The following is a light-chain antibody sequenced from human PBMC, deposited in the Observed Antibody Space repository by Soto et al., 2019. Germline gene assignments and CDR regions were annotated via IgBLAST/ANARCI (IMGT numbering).Light chain of an antibody. J-gene: IGKJ4*01. CDR1: QSIKKF. Sequence: DIQMTQSPTSLSTPLGDSVTITCRACQSIKKFLNWYQQKPGKAPKLLIYTASSVQAGFPSRFSGSGSGTDFTLTISSLQPEDFATYSCEQSFSAPLTFGGGTRVEI. CDR2: TAS. CDR3: EQSFSAPLT. V-gene: IGKV1-39*01.